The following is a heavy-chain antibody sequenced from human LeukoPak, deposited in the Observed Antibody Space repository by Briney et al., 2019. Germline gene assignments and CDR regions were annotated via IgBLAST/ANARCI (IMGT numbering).Heavy chain of an antibody. CDR3: ASDYMDV. V-gene: IGHV3-21*01. J-gene: IGHJ6*03. Sequence: PGGTLRLSCAASGFTFSSYAMNWVRQAPGKGLECISSTSSYSTYIFYGDSVKGRFTVSRDNAKRLLYLQMNSLRVEDTAVYFCASDYMDVWGKGTTVIVSS. CDR1: GFTFSSYA. CDR2: TSSYSTYI.